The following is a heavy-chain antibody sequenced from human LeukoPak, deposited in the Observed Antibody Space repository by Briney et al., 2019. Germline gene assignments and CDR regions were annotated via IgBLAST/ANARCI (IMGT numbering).Heavy chain of an antibody. CDR2: ISYGDGRAK. CDR3: ARKAVTGSGPAHCDY. CDR1: GFTFITYG. Sequence: PGGSLRLSCAASGFTFITYGIHWVRQAPGKGLEWVAVISYGDGRAKFYADSVKGRFTISRDNSKNTLYLKMNSLSAEDTAVYYCARKAVTGSGPAHCDYWGQGTLVTVSS. D-gene: IGHD6-19*01. V-gene: IGHV3-30*03. J-gene: IGHJ4*02.